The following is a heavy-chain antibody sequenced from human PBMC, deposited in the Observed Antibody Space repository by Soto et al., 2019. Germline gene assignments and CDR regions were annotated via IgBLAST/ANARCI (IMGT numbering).Heavy chain of an antibody. CDR1: GFTFTTYG. CDR2: ISVSGGST. CDR3: AKVGSDCTNGVCLDYYFDY. V-gene: IGHV3-23*01. J-gene: IGHJ4*02. Sequence: GGSLTLSSAPSGFTFTTYGMGWVRQAPGKGLEWDSAISVSGGSTYYADSGEGRLTIATHNSKNTPYLQMNSLRAEDTAVYYCAKVGSDCTNGVCLDYYFDYWGQGTLVTVSS. D-gene: IGHD2-8*01.